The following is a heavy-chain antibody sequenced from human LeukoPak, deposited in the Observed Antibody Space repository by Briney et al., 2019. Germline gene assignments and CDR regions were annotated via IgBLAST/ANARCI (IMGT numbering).Heavy chain of an antibody. D-gene: IGHD2-21*01. CDR2: IYYSGST. CDR3: ASDDGEAPYYYGMDV. V-gene: IGHV4-59*01. Sequence: SETLSLTWTVAGGSISSDYWSWIRQPPGKGLEWIGYIYYSGSTNYNPSLKSRVTISVDTSKNQFSLKLSAVTAADTAVYYCASDDGEAPYYYGMDVWGQGPTVPVSS. CDR1: GGSISSDY. J-gene: IGHJ6*01.